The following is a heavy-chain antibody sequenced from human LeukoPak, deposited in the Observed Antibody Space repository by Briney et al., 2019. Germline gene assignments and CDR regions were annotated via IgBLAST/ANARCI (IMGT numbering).Heavy chain of an antibody. J-gene: IGHJ3*02. CDR1: GGSISSSSYY. CDR3: ARDIGRRTNAFDI. V-gene: IGHV4-39*07. CDR2: IYYSGST. Sequence: SETLSLTCTVSGGSISSSSYYWGWIRQPPGKGLEWIGSIYYSGSTYYNPSLKSRVTISVDTSKNQFSLKLSSVTAADTAVYYYARDIGRRTNAFDIWGQGTMVTVSS. D-gene: IGHD1/OR15-1a*01.